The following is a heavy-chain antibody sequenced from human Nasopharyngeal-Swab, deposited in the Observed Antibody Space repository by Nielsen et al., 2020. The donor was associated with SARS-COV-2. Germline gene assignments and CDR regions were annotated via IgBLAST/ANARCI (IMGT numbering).Heavy chain of an antibody. J-gene: IGHJ6*02. CDR1: GDSVSSNSAA. D-gene: IGHD2-2*01. V-gene: IGHV6-1*01. CDR3: AREVSIVVVPADYYGMDV. Sequence: SETLSLTCAISGDSVSSNSAAWNWIRQSPSRGLEWLGRTYYRSEWYNDYAVSVKSRITINPDTSKNQFSLQLNSVTPEDTAVYYCAREVSIVVVPADYYGMDVWGQGTTVTVSS. CDR2: TYYRSEWYN.